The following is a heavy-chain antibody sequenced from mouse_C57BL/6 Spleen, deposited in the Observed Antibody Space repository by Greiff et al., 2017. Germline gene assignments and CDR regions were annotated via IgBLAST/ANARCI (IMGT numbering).Heavy chain of an antibody. V-gene: IGHV1-82*01. CDR1: GYAFSSSW. J-gene: IGHJ2*01. CDR3: ARIGYYSNNDFDY. D-gene: IGHD2-5*01. Sequence: VQLQQSGPELVKPGASVKISCKASGYAFSSSWMNWVKQRPGKGLEWIGRIYPGDGDTNYNGKFKGKATLTADKSSSTAYMQLSSLTSEDSAVYFCARIGYYSNNDFDYWGQGTTLTVSS. CDR2: IYPGDGDT.